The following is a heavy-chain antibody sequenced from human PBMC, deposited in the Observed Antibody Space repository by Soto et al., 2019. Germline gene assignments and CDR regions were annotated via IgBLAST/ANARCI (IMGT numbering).Heavy chain of an antibody. CDR1: GGSIISASYS. CDR2: IYSSGST. V-gene: IGHV4-31*11. J-gene: IGHJ5*02. CDR3: AREDAARIERWFDA. D-gene: IGHD6-6*01. Sequence: QVQLQESGPSLVKPSQTLSLSCAVSGGSIISASYSWNWIRQSPGRGLEWTGHIYSSGSTYYNPSLKSRVSISVDTSNNQFSLKLTSVTAADTAVYFCAREDAARIERWFDAWGQGILVTVSS.